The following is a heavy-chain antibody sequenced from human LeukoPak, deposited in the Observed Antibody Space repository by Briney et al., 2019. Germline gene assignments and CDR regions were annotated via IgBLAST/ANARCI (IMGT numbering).Heavy chain of an antibody. D-gene: IGHD1-26*01. CDR3: AKGSRGSYDY. J-gene: IGHJ4*02. Sequence: PGGSLRLSCAASGFTFNGYAMTWVRQAPEKGLEWVSSIIDSGISTYYGDSVKGRFTISRDNSKNTLYLQMNSLRAEDTAVYYCAKGSRGSYDYWGQGTLVTVSS. V-gene: IGHV3-23*01. CDR1: GFTFNGYA. CDR2: IIDSGIST.